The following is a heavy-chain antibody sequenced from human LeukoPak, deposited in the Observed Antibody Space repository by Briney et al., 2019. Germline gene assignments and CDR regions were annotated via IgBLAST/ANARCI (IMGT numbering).Heavy chain of an antibody. V-gene: IGHV4-31*03. D-gene: IGHD2-8*02. Sequence: SETLSLTCTVSGGSISSGVYYWSWIRQHPGKGLEWIGYIYYSGSTYYNPSLKSRVTISVDTSKNQFSLKLSSVTAADTAVYYCARVSGLVVYACVDYWGQGTLVTVSS. CDR1: GGSISSGVYY. CDR2: IYYSGST. J-gene: IGHJ4*02. CDR3: ARVSGLVVYACVDY.